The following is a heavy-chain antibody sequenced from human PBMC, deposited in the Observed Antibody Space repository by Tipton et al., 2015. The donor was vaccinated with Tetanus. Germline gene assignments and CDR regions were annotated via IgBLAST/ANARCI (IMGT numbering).Heavy chain of an antibody. Sequence: TLSLTCTVSGGSISSSYYYWGWIRQPPGKGLEWIGSLDYSGNTYYNSSLMSRVTISVDTSKNQFSLSLNSVTAVDTAVYYCVRAKLRRGFSGYLYYDLWGRGTLVTVSS. J-gene: IGHJ2*01. D-gene: IGHD5-12*01. CDR1: GGSISSSYYY. CDR3: VRAKLRRGFSGYLYYDL. V-gene: IGHV4-39*01. CDR2: LDYSGNT.